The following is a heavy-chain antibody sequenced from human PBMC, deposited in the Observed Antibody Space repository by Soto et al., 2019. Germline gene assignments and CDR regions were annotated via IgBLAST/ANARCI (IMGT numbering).Heavy chain of an antibody. CDR3: GNAPSRYYCYGMDV. V-gene: IGHV3-23*01. CDR1: GFTFSSYA. Sequence: PVGSLRLSCAASGFTFSSYAMSWVRQAPGKGLEWVSAISGSGGSTYYADSVKGRFTISRDNSKNTLYLQMNSLRAEDTAVYYCGNAPSRYYCYGMDVWGQGTTVTVSS. CDR2: ISGSGGST. J-gene: IGHJ6*02.